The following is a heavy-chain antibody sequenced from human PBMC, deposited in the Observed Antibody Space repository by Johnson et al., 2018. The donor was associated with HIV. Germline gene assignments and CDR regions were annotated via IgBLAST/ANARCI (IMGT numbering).Heavy chain of an antibody. CDR2: IYRGGAT. CDR3: ARFGDMATSFHGFDI. D-gene: IGHD5-24*01. J-gene: IGHJ3*02. Sequence: VQLVESGGGVVQPGRSLRLSCAASGFSVSASYMSWLRQAPGKALEWVSVIYRGGATYYAASVQGRFTISRDNAKNSLYLQMNSLRAEDTGLYYCARFGDMATSFHGFDIWGQGTMVTVSS. CDR1: GFSVSASY. V-gene: IGHV3-66*01.